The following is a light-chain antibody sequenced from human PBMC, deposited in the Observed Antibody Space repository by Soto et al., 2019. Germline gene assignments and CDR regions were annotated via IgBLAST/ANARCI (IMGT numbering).Light chain of an antibody. J-gene: IGKJ4*01. CDR2: DAS. CDR3: QQYGDSSP. V-gene: IGKV3-20*01. Sequence: EIVLTQSPGTLSLSPGERATLSCRASQSVSNNYLLWYQQKPGQVPRLLIYDASSRAAGIPDRFCGSGSGTDFTLTISRLEPEDFAVYYCQQYGDSSPFGGGTKVEIK. CDR1: QSVSNNY.